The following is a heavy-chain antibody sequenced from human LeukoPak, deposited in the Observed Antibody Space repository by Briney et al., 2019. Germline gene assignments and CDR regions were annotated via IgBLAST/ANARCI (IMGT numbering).Heavy chain of an antibody. CDR2: IYYSGST. CDR1: GGSISSYY. V-gene: IGHV4-59*01. J-gene: IGHJ3*02. CDR3: ARGLLDGYTHPAAFDI. D-gene: IGHD5-24*01. Sequence: PSETLSLTCTVFGGSISSYYWSWIRQPPGKGLEWIGYIYYSGSTNYDPSLKSRVTISVDTSKNQFSLKLSSVTAADTAVHYCARGLLDGYTHPAAFDIWGQGTMVTVSS.